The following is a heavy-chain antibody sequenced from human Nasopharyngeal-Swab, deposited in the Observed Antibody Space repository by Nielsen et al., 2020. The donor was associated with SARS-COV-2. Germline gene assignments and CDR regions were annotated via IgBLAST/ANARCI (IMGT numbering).Heavy chain of an antibody. J-gene: IGHJ4*02. V-gene: IGHV3-73*01. D-gene: IGHD2-15*01. CDR2: VRSKGNNYAT. CDR3: TRCGGGCYSGRDY. Sequence: GGSLRLSCAASGFTFSDSAIHWVRQASGKGLEWVRRVRSKGNNYATAYSASVKGRFIIVRDDPTNTAYLQMNSLKTEDTAMYYCTRCGGGCYSGRDYWGQGTLVTVSS. CDR1: GFTFSDSA.